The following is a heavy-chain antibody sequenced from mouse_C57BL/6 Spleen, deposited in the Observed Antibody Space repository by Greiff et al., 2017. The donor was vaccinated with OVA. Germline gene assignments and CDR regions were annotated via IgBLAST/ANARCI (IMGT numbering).Heavy chain of an antibody. CDR1: GYSITSGYY. CDR2: ISYDGSN. CDR3: ARDGGQRGYFDY. V-gene: IGHV3-6*01. Sequence: QLQESGPGLVKPSQSLSLTCSVTGYSITSGYYWNWIRQFPGNKLEWMGYISYDGSNNYNPSLKNRISITRDTSKNQFFLKLNSVTTEDTATYYCARDGGQRGYFDYWGQGTTLTVSS. J-gene: IGHJ2*01. D-gene: IGHD3-3*01.